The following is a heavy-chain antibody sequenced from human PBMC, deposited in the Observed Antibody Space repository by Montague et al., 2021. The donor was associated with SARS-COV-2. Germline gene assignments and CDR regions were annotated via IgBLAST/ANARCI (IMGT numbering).Heavy chain of an antibody. D-gene: IGHD1-7*01. J-gene: IGHJ3*02. Sequence: SLRLSCAASGFTFSSYSMNWVRQAPGKGLEWVSSISSSSSYIYYADSVKGRFTISRDNAKNSLYLQMNSLRAEDTAVYCCARGKSTWNSDDAFDIWGQGTMVTVSS. CDR2: ISSSSSYI. CDR1: GFTFSSYS. V-gene: IGHV3-21*01. CDR3: ARGKSTWNSDDAFDI.